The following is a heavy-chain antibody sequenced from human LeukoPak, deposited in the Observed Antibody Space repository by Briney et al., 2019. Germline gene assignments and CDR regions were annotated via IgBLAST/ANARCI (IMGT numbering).Heavy chain of an antibody. CDR3: ARVIKMYDFWSGYDAFDI. Sequence: ASVKVSCKASGYTFTSYDINWVRQATGQGLEWMGWINPNSGGTNYAQKFQGRVTMTRDTSISTAYMELSRLRSDDTAVYYCARVIKMYDFWSGYDAFDIWGQGTMVTVSS. V-gene: IGHV1-2*02. J-gene: IGHJ3*02. D-gene: IGHD3-3*01. CDR2: INPNSGGT. CDR1: GYTFTSYD.